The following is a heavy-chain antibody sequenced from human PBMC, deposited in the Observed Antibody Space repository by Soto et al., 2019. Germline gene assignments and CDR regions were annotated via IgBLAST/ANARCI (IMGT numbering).Heavy chain of an antibody. CDR2: IYYSGST. CDR1: GGSISSGDYY. D-gene: IGHD2-21*02. J-gene: IGHJ4*02. CDR3: ARERAGGNSNFDY. Sequence: PSETLSLTCTVSGGSISSGDYYWSWIRQPPGKGLEWIGYIYYSGSTYYNPSLKSRVTISVDTSKNQFSLKLSSVTAADTAAYYCARERAGGNSNFDYWGQGTLVTVSS. V-gene: IGHV4-30-4*01.